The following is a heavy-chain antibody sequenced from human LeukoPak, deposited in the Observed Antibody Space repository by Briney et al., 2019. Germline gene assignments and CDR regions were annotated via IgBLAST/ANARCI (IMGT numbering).Heavy chain of an antibody. CDR2: INHSGST. J-gene: IGHJ4*02. Sequence: SETLSLTCTVSGGSISSNNYYWSWIRQPPGKGLEWIGEINHSGSTNYNPSLKSRVTISVDTSKNQFSLKLSSVTAADTAVYYCATYYYDSSGFYYFDYWGQGTLVTVSS. V-gene: IGHV4-39*07. D-gene: IGHD3-22*01. CDR1: GGSISSNNYY. CDR3: ATYYYDSSGFYYFDY.